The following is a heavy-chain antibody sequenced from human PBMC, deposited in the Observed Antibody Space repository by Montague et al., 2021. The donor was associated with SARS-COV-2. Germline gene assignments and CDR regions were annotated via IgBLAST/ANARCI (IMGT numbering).Heavy chain of an antibody. Sequence: SETLSLTCAVYGGSFSGYYWNWIRQPPGKGLEWIGEINHSGSANYNPSLKRRVTISVDTSKNQFSLKLNSVTAADTAVYYCARLGEGVVPAPILGIGPFYSYCYMDVWGKGATGTVAS. CDR3: ARLGEGVVPAPILGIGPFYSYCYMDV. D-gene: IGHD2-2*02. J-gene: IGHJ6*03. V-gene: IGHV4-34*01. CDR2: INHSGSA. CDR1: GGSFSGYY.